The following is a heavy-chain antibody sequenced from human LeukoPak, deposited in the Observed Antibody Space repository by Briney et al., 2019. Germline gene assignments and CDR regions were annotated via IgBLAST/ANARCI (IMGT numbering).Heavy chain of an antibody. CDR1: GYTFTGYY. D-gene: IGHD3-10*01. Sequence: ASVKVSCKASGYTFTGYYMHWVRQAPGQGLEWMGWINPNSGGTNYAQKFQGRVTMTRDTSISTAYMELSRLRSDDTAVYYCARGGIVGYYYGSGSRSGCFDYWGQGTLVTVSS. J-gene: IGHJ4*02. V-gene: IGHV1-2*02. CDR2: INPNSGGT. CDR3: ARGGIVGYYYGSGSRSGCFDY.